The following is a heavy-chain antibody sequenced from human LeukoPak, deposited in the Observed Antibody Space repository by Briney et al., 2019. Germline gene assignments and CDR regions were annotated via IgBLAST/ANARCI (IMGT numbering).Heavy chain of an antibody. CDR1: GGSISSSSYY. D-gene: IGHD3-22*01. J-gene: IGHJ3*02. V-gene: IGHV4-39*01. CDR2: IYYSGST. CDR3: ARRHYDSSGYYYGDAFDI. Sequence: PSETLSLTCTVSGGSISSSSYYWGWIRQPQGKGLEWIGSIYYSGSTYYNPSLKSRVTISVDTSKNQFSLKLSSVTAADTAVYYCARRHYDSSGYYYGDAFDIWGQGTMVTVSS.